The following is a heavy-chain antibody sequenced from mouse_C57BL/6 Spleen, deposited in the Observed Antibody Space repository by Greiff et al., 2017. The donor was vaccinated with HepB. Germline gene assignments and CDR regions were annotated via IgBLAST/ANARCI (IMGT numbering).Heavy chain of an antibody. CDR2: ISGGGGNT. CDR1: GFTFSSYT. V-gene: IGHV5-9*01. CDR3: ARHGYYAMDY. J-gene: IGHJ4*01. Sequence: DVHLVESGGGLVKPGGSLKLSCAASGFTFSSYTISWVRQTPEKRLEWVATISGGGGNTYYPDSVKGRFTISRDNAKNTLYLQMSSLRSEDTALYYCARHGYYAMDYWGQGTSVTVSS.